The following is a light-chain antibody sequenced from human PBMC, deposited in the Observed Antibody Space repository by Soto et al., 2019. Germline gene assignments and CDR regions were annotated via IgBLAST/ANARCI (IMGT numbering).Light chain of an antibody. CDR1: QNVNSN. CDR2: GAS. J-gene: IGKJ1*01. V-gene: IGKV3-15*01. Sequence: DKVLTQSPDTLSVSAGESATLSCRASQNVNSNLAWFQHKPGQAPRLLIYGASTRATGIPARFSGSGSGTEFTLTITSLQSDDSAVYYCHQYDNWPETFGQGTKVEI. CDR3: HQYDNWPET.